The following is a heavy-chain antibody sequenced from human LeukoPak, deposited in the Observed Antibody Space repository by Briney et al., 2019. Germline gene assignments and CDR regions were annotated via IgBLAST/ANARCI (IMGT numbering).Heavy chain of an antibody. CDR2: IYYSGST. J-gene: IGHJ4*02. CDR1: GFTVSDNY. D-gene: IGHD3-22*01. V-gene: IGHV4-38-2*01. Sequence: KSGGSLRLSCAASGFTVSDNYMTWVRQAPGKGLEWIGSIYYSGSTYYNPSLKSRVTISVDTSKNQFSLKLSSVTAADTAVYYCARGLHYYDSSGLDYWGQGTLVTVSS. CDR3: ARGLHYYDSSGLDY.